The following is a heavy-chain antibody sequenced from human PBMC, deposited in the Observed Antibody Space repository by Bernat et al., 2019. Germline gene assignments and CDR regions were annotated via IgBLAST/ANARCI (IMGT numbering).Heavy chain of an antibody. CDR1: GFTFSSYW. CDR3: AREGGVKLPTYYYYMDV. D-gene: IGHD4-23*01. J-gene: IGHJ6*03. CDR2: INSDGSST. V-gene: IGHV3-74*01. Sequence: EVQLVESGGGLVQPGGSLRLSCAASGFTFSSYWMHWVRQAPGKGLGWVSRINSDGSSTSYAASGKGRFTISRDNAKNTLYLQMNSLRAEDTAVYYCAREGGVKLPTYYYYMDVWGKGTTVTVSS.